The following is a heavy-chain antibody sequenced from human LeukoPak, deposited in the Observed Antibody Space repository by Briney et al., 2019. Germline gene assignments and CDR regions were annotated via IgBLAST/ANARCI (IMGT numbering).Heavy chain of an antibody. D-gene: IGHD2-2*01. Sequence: GSLRLSCAASGFTFSNNYMSWVRQAPGKGLEWIGEINHSGSTNYNPSLKSRVTISVDTSKNQFSLKLSSVTAADTAVYYCARAPVRYCSSTSCYAPRWAFDIWGQGTMVTVSS. CDR1: GFTFSNNY. CDR3: ARAPVRYCSSTSCYAPRWAFDI. V-gene: IGHV4-34*01. J-gene: IGHJ3*02. CDR2: INHSGST.